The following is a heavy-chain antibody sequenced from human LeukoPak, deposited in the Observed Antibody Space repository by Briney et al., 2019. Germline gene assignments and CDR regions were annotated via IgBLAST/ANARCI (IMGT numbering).Heavy chain of an antibody. D-gene: IGHD6-19*01. J-gene: IGHJ6*03. CDR1: GLSFSSYS. CDR3: ARDEGSDYYYYYMDV. CDR2: ISSAGGYI. V-gene: IGHV3-21*01. Sequence: GGSLRLSCAASGLSFSSYSMNRVRQAPGKGLEWVSSISSAGGYIHYADSVKGRFTISRDNAKNSLYLQMNSLRVEDTAIYYCARDEGSDYYYYYMDVWGKGTTVTVSS.